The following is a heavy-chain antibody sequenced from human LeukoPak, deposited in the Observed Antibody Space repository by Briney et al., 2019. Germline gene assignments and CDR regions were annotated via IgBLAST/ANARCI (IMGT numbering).Heavy chain of an antibody. Sequence: SETLSLTCTVSGGSISTYSCSWIRQPPGKGLEWIGFINYSETTNYNPSLKSRVTISTDTSKNQFSLKLTSVTAADTAVYYCARGRDYWGQGTLVTVSS. J-gene: IGHJ4*02. CDR2: INYSETT. CDR3: ARGRDY. CDR1: GGSISTYS. V-gene: IGHV4-59*01.